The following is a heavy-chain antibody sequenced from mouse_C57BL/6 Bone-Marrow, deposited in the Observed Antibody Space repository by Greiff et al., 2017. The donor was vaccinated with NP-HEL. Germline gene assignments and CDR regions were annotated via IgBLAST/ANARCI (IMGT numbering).Heavy chain of an antibody. J-gene: IGHJ4*01. CDR2: IYPGDGDT. Sequence: QVQLKQSGPELVKPGASVKISCKASGYAFSSSWMNWVKQRPGKGLEWIGRIYPGDGDTNYNGKFKGKATLTADKSSSTAYMQLSSLTSEDSAVYFCARGVYYGHYYAMDYWGQGTSVTVSS. V-gene: IGHV1-82*01. CDR3: ARGVYYGHYYAMDY. D-gene: IGHD2-1*01. CDR1: GYAFSSSW.